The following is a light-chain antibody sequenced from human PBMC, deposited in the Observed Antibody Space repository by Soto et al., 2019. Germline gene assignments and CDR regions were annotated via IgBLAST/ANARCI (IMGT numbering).Light chain of an antibody. CDR1: RAISNS. J-gene: IGKJ2*01. V-gene: IGKV1-27*01. Sequence: DVQMTQSPSSLSASVGDRVTITCRASRAISNSLAWYQQKPGNVPKLLIYAASTLHTGVQSRFSGSGAGTFFTLTINNLQPDDVATYYCQKYNSAPNTFGRGTRLEIK. CDR2: AAS. CDR3: QKYNSAPNT.